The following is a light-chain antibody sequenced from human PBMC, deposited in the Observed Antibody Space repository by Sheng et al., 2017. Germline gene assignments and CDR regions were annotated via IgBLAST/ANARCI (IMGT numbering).Light chain of an antibody. CDR3: QVWDINTEV. CDR2: RDT. Sequence: SYELTQPLSVSIALGQTASITCAGDNLGSRNVYWYQQRPGQAPMLVIYRDTNRPSGIPDRFSGSNSANTATLTISRAQAEDEADYYCQVWDINTEVFGPG. CDR1: NLGSRN. V-gene: IGLV3-9*01. J-gene: IGLJ1*01.